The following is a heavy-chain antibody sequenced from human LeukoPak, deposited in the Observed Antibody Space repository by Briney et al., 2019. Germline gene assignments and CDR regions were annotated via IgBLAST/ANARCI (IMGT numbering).Heavy chain of an antibody. Sequence: GESLKISCKGSGYSFTNYWIGWVRQMPGKGLEWMGIIYPGDSDTRYRPSFQGQVTISADKSISTAYLQWSSLKASDTAMYYCAREPDSSGYSFDYWGQGTLVTVSS. CDR2: IYPGDSDT. CDR3: AREPDSSGYSFDY. J-gene: IGHJ4*02. CDR1: GYSFTNYW. D-gene: IGHD3-22*01. V-gene: IGHV5-51*01.